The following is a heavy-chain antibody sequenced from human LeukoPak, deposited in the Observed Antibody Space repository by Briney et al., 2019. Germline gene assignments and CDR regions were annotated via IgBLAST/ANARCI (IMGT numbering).Heavy chain of an antibody. CDR3: VAAMTASAAFDF. Sequence: SETLSLSCTVSGDSITSNSHYWGWIRQPPGKTLEWIGSLHHTGRNYSNTALKSRVSISLDTSKSQFSLKLNSVTAAASSVYYCVAAMTASAAFDFWGQGTMVAVSS. D-gene: IGHD2-21*02. CDR2: LHHTGRN. J-gene: IGHJ3*01. CDR1: GDSITSNSHY. V-gene: IGHV4-39*01.